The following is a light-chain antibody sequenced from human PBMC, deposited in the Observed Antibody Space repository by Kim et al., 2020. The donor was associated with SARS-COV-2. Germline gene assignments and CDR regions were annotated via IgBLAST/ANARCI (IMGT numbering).Light chain of an antibody. J-gene: IGKJ4*01. CDR1: QSVSSNY. Sequence: IVLTQSPGTLSLSLGERVTLSCRASQSVSSNYLAWYQQKHGQALRLLIYAASTRATGIPDRFSGSGSGADFSLTISRLDPEDFAVYYCHQYGSSPGTFGGGTKVEI. CDR3: HQYGSSPGT. CDR2: AAS. V-gene: IGKV3-20*01.